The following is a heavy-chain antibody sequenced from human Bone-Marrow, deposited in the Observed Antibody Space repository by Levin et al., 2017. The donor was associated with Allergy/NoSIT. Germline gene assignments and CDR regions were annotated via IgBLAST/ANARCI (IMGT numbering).Heavy chain of an antibody. D-gene: IGHD3-22*01. V-gene: IGHV3-30-3*01. CDR1: GFTFSSYA. CDR3: ARAKYYYDSSGYYSVLDY. Sequence: PGGSLRLSCAASGFTFSSYAMHWVRQAPGKGLEWVAVISYDGSNKYYADSVKGRFTISRDNSKNTLYLQMNSLRAEDTAVYYCARAKYYYDSSGYYSVLDYWGQGTLVTVSS. CDR2: ISYDGSNK. J-gene: IGHJ4*02.